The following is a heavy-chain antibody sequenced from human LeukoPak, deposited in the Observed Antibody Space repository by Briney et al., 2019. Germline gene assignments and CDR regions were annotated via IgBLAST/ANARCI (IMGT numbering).Heavy chain of an antibody. CDR2: INHSGST. Sequence: PSETLSLTCAVYGGSFSGYYWSWIRQPPGKGLEWIGEINHSGSTNYNPSLKSRVTISVDTSKNQFPLKLSSVAAADTAVYYCARAQWLGYDYWGQGTLVTVSS. CDR1: GGSFSGYY. J-gene: IGHJ4*02. V-gene: IGHV4-34*01. D-gene: IGHD5-12*01. CDR3: ARAQWLGYDY.